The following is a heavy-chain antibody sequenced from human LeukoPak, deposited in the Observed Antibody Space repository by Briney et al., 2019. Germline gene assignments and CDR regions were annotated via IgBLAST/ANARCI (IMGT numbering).Heavy chain of an antibody. CDR2: IYHSGST. CDR3: ARHGRQWLVHLSYYYYYMDV. Sequence: PSETLSLTCAVSGGSISSSNWWSWVRQPPRKGLEWIGGIYHSGSTNYNPSLKSRVTISVDTSKNQFSLKLSSVTAADTAVYYCARHGRQWLVHLSYYYYYMDVWGKGTTVTISS. CDR1: GGSISSSNW. D-gene: IGHD6-19*01. J-gene: IGHJ6*03. V-gene: IGHV4-4*02.